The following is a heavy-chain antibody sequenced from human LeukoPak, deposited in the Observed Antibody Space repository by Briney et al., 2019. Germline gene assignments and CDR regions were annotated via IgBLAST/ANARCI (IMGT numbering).Heavy chain of an antibody. J-gene: IGHJ1*01. Sequence: GGSLRLSCAASGFTFSSYGMHWVRQAPGKGLEWVAFIRYDGSNKYYADSVKGRFTISRDNSKNTLYLQMNSLRAEDTAVYYCAKGSKVYCSGGSCRAEYFQHWGQGTLVTVSS. V-gene: IGHV3-30*02. CDR1: GFTFSSYG. CDR3: AKGSKVYCSGGSCRAEYFQH. CDR2: IRYDGSNK. D-gene: IGHD2-15*01.